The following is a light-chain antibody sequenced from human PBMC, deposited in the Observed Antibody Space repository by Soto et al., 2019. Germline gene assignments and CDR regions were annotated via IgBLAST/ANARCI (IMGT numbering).Light chain of an antibody. V-gene: IGLV2-14*01. CDR1: SSDVGGYNY. CDR3: SSYTGGSTLLV. CDR2: DVS. J-gene: IGLJ2*01. Sequence: QSALTQPASVSGSPGQSITISCTGTSSDVGGYNYVSWYQQHPGKAPKLMIYDVSNRPSGVSNRFSGSKSGNTASLTISGVQDEDEADYYCSSYTGGSTLLVFGGGTKLTVL.